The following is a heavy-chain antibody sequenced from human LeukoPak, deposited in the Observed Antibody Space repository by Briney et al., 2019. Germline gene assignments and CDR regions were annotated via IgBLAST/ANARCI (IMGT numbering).Heavy chain of an antibody. Sequence: PGGSLRLSCAASGFTFSDYYMSWIRQAPGKGLEWVSYISSSSSYTNYADSVKGRFTISRDNSQNTLYLQMNSLRGEDTAVYYCAKERSGCYLDYWGQGTLVTVSS. CDR3: AKERSGCYLDY. V-gene: IGHV3-11*06. CDR2: ISSSSSYT. CDR1: GFTFSDYY. D-gene: IGHD6-19*01. J-gene: IGHJ4*02.